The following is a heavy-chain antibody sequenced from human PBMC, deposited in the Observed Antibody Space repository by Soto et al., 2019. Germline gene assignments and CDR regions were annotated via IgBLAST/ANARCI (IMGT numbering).Heavy chain of an antibody. J-gene: IGHJ4*02. CDR1: GLTFSSYA. V-gene: IGHV3-23*01. CDR2: ISGSGGST. Sequence: GSLRLSCAASGLTFSSYAMSWVRQAPGKGLEWVSAISGSGGSTYYADSVKGRFTISRDNSKNTLYLQMNSLRAEDTAVYYCARAWGIAAAIDFWGQGTLVTVSS. CDR3: ARAWGIAAAIDF. D-gene: IGHD6-13*01.